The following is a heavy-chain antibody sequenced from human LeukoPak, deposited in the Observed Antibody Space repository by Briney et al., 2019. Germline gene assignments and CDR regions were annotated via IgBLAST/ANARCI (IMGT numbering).Heavy chain of an antibody. D-gene: IGHD3-10*02. J-gene: IGHJ4*02. CDR1: GFTFSGYE. V-gene: IGHV3-48*03. CDR2: IRSDGSDI. Sequence: PGGSLRLSCAASGFTFSGYEMNWVRQARGKGLEWVSFIRSDGSDIHYADSVKGRFTISRDNTKSSLYLHLKSLRAEDTAVYYGVGPMWQNFDYWGQGTRVTVSS. CDR3: VGPMWQNFDY.